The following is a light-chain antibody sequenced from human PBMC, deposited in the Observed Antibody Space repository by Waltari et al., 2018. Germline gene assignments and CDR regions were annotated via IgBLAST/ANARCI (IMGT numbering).Light chain of an antibody. V-gene: IGKV1-12*01. CDR1: QGISNW. Sequence: DIQMTQSRSSVSASVGDRGIITCRASQGISNWLAWYQQKPGKAPKLLIYAASILQTGVPSRFSGSGSGTDFTLTISNLQPEDFATYFCQQGNSFPPTFGQGTNVEVK. J-gene: IGKJ1*01. CDR3: QQGNSFPPT. CDR2: AAS.